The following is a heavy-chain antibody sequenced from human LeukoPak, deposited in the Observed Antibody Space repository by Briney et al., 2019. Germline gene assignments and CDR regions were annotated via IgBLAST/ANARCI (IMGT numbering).Heavy chain of an antibody. V-gene: IGHV4-34*01. CDR1: GGSISSSGYY. D-gene: IGHD6-19*01. CDR3: ARFGSGWHYFDY. J-gene: IGHJ4*02. CDR2: INHSGST. Sequence: SQTLSLTCTVSGGSISSSGYYWSWIRQPPGKGLEWIGEINHSGSTNYNPSLKSRVTISVDTSKNQFSLKLSSVTAADTAVYYCARFGSGWHYFDYWGQGTLVTVSS.